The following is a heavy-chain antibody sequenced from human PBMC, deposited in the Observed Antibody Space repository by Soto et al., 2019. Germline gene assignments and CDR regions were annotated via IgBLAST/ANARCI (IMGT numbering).Heavy chain of an antibody. J-gene: IGHJ4*02. V-gene: IGHV2-5*02. CDR1: GFSLSTSGVG. D-gene: IGHD3-10*01. CDR3: AHSLFYYGSGSQEFDY. CDR2: IYWDDDK. Sequence: QITLKESGPTLVKPTQTLTLTCTFSGFSLSTSGVGVGWIRQPPGKALEWLAVIYWDDDKRYSPSLKSRVTITKDTSKNHVVLTMTNMDPVDTATYYCAHSLFYYGSGSQEFDYWGQGTLVTVSS.